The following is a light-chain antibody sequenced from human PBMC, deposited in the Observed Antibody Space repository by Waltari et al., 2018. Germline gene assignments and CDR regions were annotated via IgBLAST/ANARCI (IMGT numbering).Light chain of an antibody. V-gene: IGLV3-21*04. J-gene: IGLJ3*02. Sequence: SYVLNQPPSVSVAPGKTARISCGGTSLGTKTLHWYQQKPGQAPVLVIHYDSGRPTGSPERFYGSTSGNTATLTIKWVDAGDEAEYFCQVWDFTQGVFGGGTKLTV. CDR1: SLGTKT. CDR2: YDS. CDR3: QVWDFTQGV.